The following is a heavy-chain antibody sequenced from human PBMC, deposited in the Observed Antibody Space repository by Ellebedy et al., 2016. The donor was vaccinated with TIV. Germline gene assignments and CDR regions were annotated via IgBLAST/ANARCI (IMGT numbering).Heavy chain of an antibody. J-gene: IGHJ4*02. V-gene: IGHV3-23*01. D-gene: IGHD3-16*01. Sequence: PGGSLRLSCAASGFTFSSYAMSWVRQAPGKGLEWVSTVSDSGFSTYYADSVKGRFTISRDNSKNALYLQWNSLRAEDTAVYFCAKGGLGFGAVYDSWGQGTLVAVSS. CDR2: VSDSGFST. CDR3: AKGGLGFGAVYDS. CDR1: GFTFSSYA.